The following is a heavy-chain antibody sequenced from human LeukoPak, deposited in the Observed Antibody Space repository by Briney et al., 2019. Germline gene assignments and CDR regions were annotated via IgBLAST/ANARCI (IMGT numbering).Heavy chain of an antibody. CDR3: ARDWSYYGSGSYSPLGAFDI. CDR2: IYYSGST. Sequence: SETLSLTCTVSGGSISSSSYYWGWIRQPPGKGPEWIGSIYYSGSTYYNPSLKSRVTISVDTSKNQFSLKLSSVTAADTAVYYCARDWSYYGSGSYSPLGAFDIWGQGTMVTVSS. J-gene: IGHJ3*02. CDR1: GGSISSSSYY. D-gene: IGHD3-10*01. V-gene: IGHV4-39*07.